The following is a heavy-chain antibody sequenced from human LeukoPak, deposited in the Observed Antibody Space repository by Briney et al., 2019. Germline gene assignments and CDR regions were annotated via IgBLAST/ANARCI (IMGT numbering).Heavy chain of an antibody. CDR3: AIMHPYYDGSGYWVQ. CDR1: GFTFSSYA. CDR2: ISTSGGSS. Sequence: GESLRLSCAASGFTFSSYAMSWVRQAPGKGLEWVSGISTSGGSSSYADSVKGRFTISRDNPRNTLYMQKNSLRAEDTALYYCAIMHPYYDGSGYWVQWGQGTLVTVSS. J-gene: IGHJ4*02. V-gene: IGHV3-23*01. D-gene: IGHD3-22*01.